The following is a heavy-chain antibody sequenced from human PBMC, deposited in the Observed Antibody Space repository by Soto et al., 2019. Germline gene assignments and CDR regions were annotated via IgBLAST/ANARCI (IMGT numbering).Heavy chain of an antibody. D-gene: IGHD3-16*02. Sequence: GGSLRLPCAASGFTFSSYWMSWVRQAPGKGLEWVANIKQDGSEKYYVDSVKGRFTISRDNAKNSLYLQMNSLRAEDTAVYYCARDHPGGIMITFGGVIANFDYWGQGTLVTVSS. CDR2: IKQDGSEK. CDR3: ARDHPGGIMITFGGVIANFDY. CDR1: GFTFSSYW. J-gene: IGHJ4*02. V-gene: IGHV3-7*01.